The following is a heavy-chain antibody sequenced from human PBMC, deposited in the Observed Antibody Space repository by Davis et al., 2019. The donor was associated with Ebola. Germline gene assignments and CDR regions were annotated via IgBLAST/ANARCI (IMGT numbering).Heavy chain of an antibody. CDR3: RITMIVVVITPTSDYFDY. J-gene: IGHJ4*02. Sequence: ASVKVSCKASGYTFNSYYIHWVRQAPGQGLEWMGIINPSGGSTTYAQKFQGRVTMSRDTSTGTVYMELNSLRSEDTAVYYCRITMIVVVITPTSDYFDYWGQGTLVTVSS. D-gene: IGHD3-22*01. V-gene: IGHV1-46*02. CDR1: GYTFNSYY. CDR2: INPSGGST.